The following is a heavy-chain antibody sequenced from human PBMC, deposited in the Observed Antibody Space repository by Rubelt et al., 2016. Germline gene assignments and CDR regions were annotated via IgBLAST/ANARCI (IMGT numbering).Heavy chain of an antibody. CDR1: GFTFSRYG. D-gene: IGHD6-13*01. V-gene: IGHV3-33*01. J-gene: IGHJ3*02. Sequence: QVQLVESGGGVVQPGRSLRSSCEASGFTFSRYGMHWVRQAPGTGLEWVAVIWYDGSIQYYADSVQGRFAISRDNSKNTLYLQMNSLRAEDTAVYYCARDFQWGYSSPGDAFDIWGQGTMVTVSS. CDR2: IWYDGSIQ. CDR3: ARDFQWGYSSPGDAFDI.